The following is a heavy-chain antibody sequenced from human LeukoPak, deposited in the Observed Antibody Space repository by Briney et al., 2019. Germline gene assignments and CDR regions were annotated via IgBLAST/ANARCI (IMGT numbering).Heavy chain of an antibody. D-gene: IGHD6-13*01. CDR2: IYYSGST. CDR1: GGSISSYY. Sequence: SETLSLTCTVSGGSISSYYWSWLRQPPGKGLEWIGYIYYSGSTNYNPSLKSRVTISVDTSKNQFSLKLSSVTAADTAVYYCARWGIAAAGTEDYYYYYGMDVWGQGTTVTVSS. CDR3: ARWGIAAAGTEDYYYYYGMDV. J-gene: IGHJ6*02. V-gene: IGHV4-59*01.